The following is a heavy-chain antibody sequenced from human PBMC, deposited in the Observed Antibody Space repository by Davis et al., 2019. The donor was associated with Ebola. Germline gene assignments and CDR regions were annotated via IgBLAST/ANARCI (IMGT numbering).Heavy chain of an antibody. CDR3: ARDPKGTYFDY. J-gene: IGHJ4*02. CDR1: GGTFSSYA. CDR2: IIPILGIA. Sequence: AASVKVSCKASGGTFSSYAISWVRQAPGQGIEWMGRIIPILGIANYAQKFQGRVTITADKSTSTAYMELSSLRSEDTAVYYCARDPKGTYFDYWGQGTLVTVSS. V-gene: IGHV1-69*04.